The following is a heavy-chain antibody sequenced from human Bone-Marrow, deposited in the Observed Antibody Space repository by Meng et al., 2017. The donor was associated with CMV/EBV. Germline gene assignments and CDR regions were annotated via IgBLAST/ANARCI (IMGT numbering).Heavy chain of an antibody. V-gene: IGHV3-30*04. CDR3: AREYCSSTSCYPDAFEI. Sequence: GESLKISCAASGFTFSSYAMHWVRQAPGKGLEWVAVISYDGSNKYYADSVKGRFTISRDNSKNTLYLQMNSLRAEDTAVYYCAREYCSSTSCYPDAFEIWGQGTMVTVSS. J-gene: IGHJ3*02. CDR2: ISYDGSNK. CDR1: GFTFSSYA. D-gene: IGHD2-2*01.